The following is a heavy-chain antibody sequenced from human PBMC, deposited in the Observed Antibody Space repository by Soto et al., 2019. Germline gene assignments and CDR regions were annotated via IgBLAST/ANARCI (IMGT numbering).Heavy chain of an antibody. CDR1: GFTFSDYY. CDR3: VRGGGGGLFDP. D-gene: IGHD2-15*01. V-gene: IGHV3-11*06. J-gene: IGHJ5*02. Sequence: LRLSCASSGFTFSDYYMSWIRQAPGKGLEWLSYISPGSRYPAYADSVKGRFTISRDNARRSLSLQMNSLTVDDTAIYYCVRGGGGGLFDPWGQGSMVTVSS. CDR2: ISPGSRYP.